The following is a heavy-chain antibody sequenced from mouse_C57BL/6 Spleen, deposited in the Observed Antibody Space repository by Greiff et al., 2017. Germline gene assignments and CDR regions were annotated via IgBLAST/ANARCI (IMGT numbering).Heavy chain of an antibody. CDR2: IYPGDGDT. CDR1: CYAFSSSW. CDR3: ARGDYDPGY. Sequence: QVQLQQSGPELVKPGASVKISCKASCYAFSSSWMNWVKQRPGKGLEWIGRIYPGDGDTNYNGKFKGKATLTADKSSSTAYMQLSSLTSEDSAVYFCARGDYDPGYWGQGTTLTVSS. V-gene: IGHV1-82*01. D-gene: IGHD2-4*01. J-gene: IGHJ2*01.